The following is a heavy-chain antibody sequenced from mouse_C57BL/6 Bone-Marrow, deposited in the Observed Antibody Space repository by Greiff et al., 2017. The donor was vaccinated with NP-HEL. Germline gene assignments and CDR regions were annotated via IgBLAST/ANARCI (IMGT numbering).Heavy chain of an antibody. J-gene: IGHJ1*03. CDR2: ISNLAYSI. D-gene: IGHD3-1*01. CDR1: GFTFSDYG. CDR3: AVSFSGSFEV. V-gene: IGHV5-15*01. Sequence: EVQGVESGGGLVQPGGSLKLSCAASGFTFSDYGMAWVRQAPRKGPEWVAFISNLAYSIYYADTVTGRFTISRENAENTLYLEISSLRSEDTAMYYCAVSFSGSFEVWGTGTTVTVSS.